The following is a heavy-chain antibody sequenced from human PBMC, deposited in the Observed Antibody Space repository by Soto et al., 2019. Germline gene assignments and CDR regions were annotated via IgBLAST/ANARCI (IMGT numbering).Heavy chain of an antibody. CDR2: IYYSWST. D-gene: IGHD6-6*01. CDR3: ARDGRSSSRGDAFDI. CDR1: GGSISSGDYY. Sequence: QVQLQESGPGLVKPSQTLSLTCTVSGGSISSGDYYWSWIRQPPGKGLEWIGYIYYSWSTYYNPSLKSRVTISVYTSKNQFSLKLSSVTAADTAVYYCARDGRSSSRGDAFDIWGQGTMVTVSS. J-gene: IGHJ3*02. V-gene: IGHV4-30-4*01.